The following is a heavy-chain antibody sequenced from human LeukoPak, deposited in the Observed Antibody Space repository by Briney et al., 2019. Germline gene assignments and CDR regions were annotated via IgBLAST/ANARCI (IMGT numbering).Heavy chain of an antibody. Sequence: ASVKVSCKASGYTFTSYAMHWVRQAPGQRLEWMGRINAGNGNTKYSQKFQGRVTITRDTSASTAYMELSSLRSEDTAVYYCARGYCSGGSCYSFVYFQHWGQGTLVTVSS. CDR3: ARGYCSGGSCYSFVYFQH. CDR1: GYTFTSYA. D-gene: IGHD2-15*01. CDR2: INAGNGNT. J-gene: IGHJ1*01. V-gene: IGHV1-3*01.